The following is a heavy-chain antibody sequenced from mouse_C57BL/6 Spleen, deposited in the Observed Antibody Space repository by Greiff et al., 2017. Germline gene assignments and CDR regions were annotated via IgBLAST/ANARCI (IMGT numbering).Heavy chain of an antibody. CDR1: GYSITSDY. CDR3: ARSYYYGSLYWYFDV. CDR2: ISYSGST. J-gene: IGHJ1*03. D-gene: IGHD1-1*01. Sequence: EVQRVESGPGLAKPSQTLSLTCSVTGYSITSDYWNWIRKFPGNKLEYMGYISYSGSTYYNPSLKSRISITRDTSKNQYYLQLNSVTTEDTATYYCARSYYYGSLYWYFDVWGTGTTVTVSS. V-gene: IGHV3-8*01.